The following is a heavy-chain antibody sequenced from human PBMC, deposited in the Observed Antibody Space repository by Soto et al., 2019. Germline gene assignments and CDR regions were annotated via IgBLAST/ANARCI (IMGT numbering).Heavy chain of an antibody. CDR2: ISAYNGNT. J-gene: IGHJ6*03. D-gene: IGHD6-6*01. V-gene: IGHV1-18*01. CDR3: ARGTGAYSSSSFLYYYYSTDV. CDR1: GYTFTSYG. Sequence: ASVKVSCKASGYTFTSYGISWVRQAPGQGLEWMGWISAYNGNTNYAQKLQGRVTMTTDTSTSTAYMELRSLRSDDTAVYYCARGTGAYSSSSFLYYYYSTDVWGKGTTVTVAS.